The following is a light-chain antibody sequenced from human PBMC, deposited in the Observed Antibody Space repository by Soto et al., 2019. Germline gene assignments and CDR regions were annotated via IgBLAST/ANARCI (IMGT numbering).Light chain of an antibody. CDR1: QNVNSD. CDR2: GAS. CDR3: QQYNKWPPLYT. J-gene: IGKJ2*01. Sequence: EIVMTQSPVILSVSPGERATLSCRASQNVNSDLAWYQQKPGQAPRILIYGASTRATDISARISGSGSGTVFTLTISSLQSEDFAVYYCQQYNKWPPLYTFGQGTKLEIK. V-gene: IGKV3-15*01.